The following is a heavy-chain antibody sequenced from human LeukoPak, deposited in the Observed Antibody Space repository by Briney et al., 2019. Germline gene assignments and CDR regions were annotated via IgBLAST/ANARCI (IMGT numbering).Heavy chain of an antibody. V-gene: IGHV4-31*03. J-gene: IGHJ5*02. CDR1: GGSISSGGYY. CDR2: IYYSGSS. Sequence: TLSLTCTVSGGSISSGGYYWSWIRQHPGKGLEWIGYIYYSGSSYYNPSLKSRVTISVDTSKNQFSLKLSSVTAADTAVYYCARGENYYDSSGSTVWFDPWGQGTLVTVSS. D-gene: IGHD3-22*01. CDR3: ARGENYYDSSGSTVWFDP.